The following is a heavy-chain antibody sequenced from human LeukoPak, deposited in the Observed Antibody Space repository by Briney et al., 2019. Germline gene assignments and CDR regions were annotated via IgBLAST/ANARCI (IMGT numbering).Heavy chain of an antibody. CDR3: AKEFRTTVVTQDFDH. CDR1: GFTFSSDS. V-gene: IGHV3-23*01. J-gene: IGHJ4*02. Sequence: HPGGSLGLSCAASGFTFSSDSMNWVRQAPGKGLEWVSTISASGGATYYADSVKGRCTISRDNSKNTLYLQMNSLRAEDTALYYCAKEFRTTVVTQDFDHWGQGALVTVSS. CDR2: ISASGGAT. D-gene: IGHD4-23*01.